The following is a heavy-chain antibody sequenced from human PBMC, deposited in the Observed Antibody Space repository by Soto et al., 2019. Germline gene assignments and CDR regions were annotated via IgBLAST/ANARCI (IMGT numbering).Heavy chain of an antibody. J-gene: IGHJ6*02. Sequence: QLQLHESGPGLVKPLKTLSLTCTVSGASISSGRYYWAWIRQPPGKGLEWVATIHTTGSTYYKPSLESRIALSIDTSKNHFSLRLTSVTAADTAVYYCARHLPSLRIDALDVWGQGTSVTVSS. CDR1: GASISSGRYY. D-gene: IGHD2-15*01. V-gene: IGHV4-39*01. CDR3: ARHLPSLRIDALDV. CDR2: IHTTGST.